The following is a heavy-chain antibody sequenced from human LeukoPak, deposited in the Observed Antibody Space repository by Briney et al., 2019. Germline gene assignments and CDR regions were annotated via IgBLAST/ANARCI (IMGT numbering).Heavy chain of an antibody. Sequence: LRLSCAASGFTVSSNYMSWIRQPPGKALEWLARIDWDDDKFYRTSLKTRLTISKDTSKNQVVLTMTNMDPVDTATYYCARIPYSGSYYYFDYWGQGTLVTVSS. CDR3: ARIPYSGSYYYFDY. CDR2: IDWDDDK. V-gene: IGHV2-70*16. J-gene: IGHJ4*02. CDR1: GFTVSSNY. D-gene: IGHD1-26*01.